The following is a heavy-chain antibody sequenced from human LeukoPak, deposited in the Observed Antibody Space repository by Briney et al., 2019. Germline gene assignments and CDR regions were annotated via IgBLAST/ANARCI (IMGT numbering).Heavy chain of an antibody. Sequence: GGSLRLSCAASGFTFTTYAMSWVRQAPGKGLEWVSVISGSDASTYSADSVKGRFTISRDNSKNTLYLQMNSLRVEDTALYYCARDSCSNPSCFDYWGQGTLVTVSS. J-gene: IGHJ4*02. D-gene: IGHD2-2*01. CDR2: ISGSDAST. V-gene: IGHV3-23*01. CDR3: ARDSCSNPSCFDY. CDR1: GFTFTTYA.